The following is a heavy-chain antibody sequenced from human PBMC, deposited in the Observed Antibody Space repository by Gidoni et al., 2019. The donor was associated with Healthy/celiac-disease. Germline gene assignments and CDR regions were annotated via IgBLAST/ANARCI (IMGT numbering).Heavy chain of an antibody. V-gene: IGHV1-24*01. CDR3: ATAPRPFNSLRVGATSYFDY. D-gene: IGHD1-26*01. CDR2: FDPEDGET. Sequence: QVQLVQSGAAVKKPRASVKVSCTVSGYTLTELSMHWVRPAPGKGLEWMGGFDPEDGETIYAQKFQGRVTMTEDTSTDTAYMELSSLRSEDTAVYYCATAPRPFNSLRVGATSYFDYWGQGTLVTVSS. J-gene: IGHJ4*02. CDR1: GYTLTELS.